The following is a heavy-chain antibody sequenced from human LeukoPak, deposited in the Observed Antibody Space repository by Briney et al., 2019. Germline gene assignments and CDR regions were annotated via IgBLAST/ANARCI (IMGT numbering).Heavy chain of an antibody. V-gene: IGHV3-48*02. CDR1: GFTFSGYA. D-gene: IGHD4-17*01. CDR2: IWTSSSGI. CDR3: ARDHDYAFDY. J-gene: IGHJ4*02. Sequence: GGSLRLSCAATGFTFSGYAMNWGRQAPGKGLEWVSHIWTSSSGIDYADSVKGRFTISRDNVKNSLYLRMNSLRDEDTAVYYCARDHDYAFDYWGQGTLVTVSS.